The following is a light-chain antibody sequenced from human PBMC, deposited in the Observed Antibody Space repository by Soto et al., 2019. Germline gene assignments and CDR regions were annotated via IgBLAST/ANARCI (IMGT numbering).Light chain of an antibody. Sequence: GLTQSKTTLSLSPGEGSTLSCISIQSVSSYLVWYQQKPGQAPRLLIYDASKRATGIPARFSGSGSGTDFTLTISSLEPEDFAVYYCQQRSSRPPMYPFGQGTKVDI. J-gene: IGKJ2*01. CDR3: QQRSSRPPMYP. CDR2: DAS. CDR1: QSVSSY. V-gene: IGKV3-11*01.